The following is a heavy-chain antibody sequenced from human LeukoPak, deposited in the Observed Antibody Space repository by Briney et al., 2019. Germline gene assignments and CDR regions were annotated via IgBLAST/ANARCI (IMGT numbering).Heavy chain of an antibody. D-gene: IGHD5-18*01. Sequence: GGSREPSCLPSGSTSRAKFINWVRQPQARGLGWVPVISYDGSNTYYADSVKGRFTISGDNYKNTVYLEMNSLRTEDTAIYYCVGVAYPALVSPLAYWGQGTLVTVSS. V-gene: IGHV3-30-3*01. CDR2: ISYDGSNT. CDR1: GSTSRAKF. J-gene: IGHJ4*02. CDR3: VGVAYPALVSPLAY.